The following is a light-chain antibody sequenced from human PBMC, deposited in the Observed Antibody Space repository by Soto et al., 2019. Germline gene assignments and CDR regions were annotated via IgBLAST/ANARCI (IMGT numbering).Light chain of an antibody. CDR3: QEYETYST. CDR2: KAS. CDR1: QSISSW. Sequence: DIQMTQSPSTLSASVGDRVTITCRASQSISSWLAWYQQKPGKAPKLLIYKASSLESGVPSRFSGSGSGTEFTLTISSLQPDDFATYYCQEYETYSTFGRGTKVDIK. V-gene: IGKV1-5*03. J-gene: IGKJ1*01.